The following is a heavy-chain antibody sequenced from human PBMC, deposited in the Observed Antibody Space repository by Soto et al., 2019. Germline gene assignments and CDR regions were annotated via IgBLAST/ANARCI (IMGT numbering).Heavy chain of an antibody. V-gene: IGHV3-30-3*01. CDR3: ARGDREDIAVVVGARPGEYGVDV. CDR2: ISYDGSNK. J-gene: IGHJ6*02. CDR1: GFTFRSYA. D-gene: IGHD2-15*01. Sequence: QVQLVESGGGVVQPGRSLRLSCAASGFTFRSYAMHWVRQAPGKGLECVAVISYDGSNKFYRDYPKGRFTISRDNSKNTLYLQINSLRYEDTAVYYCARGDREDIAVVVGARPGEYGVDVWGQGTTVTVSS.